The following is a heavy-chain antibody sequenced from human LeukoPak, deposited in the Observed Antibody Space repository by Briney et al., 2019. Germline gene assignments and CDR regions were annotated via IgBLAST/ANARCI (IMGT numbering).Heavy chain of an antibody. D-gene: IGHD3-3*01. Sequence: GGSLRLSCAASGFTFSSYAMSWVRQAPGKGLEWVSAISGSGGSTYYADSVKGRFTISRDNSKNTLYLQMNSLRAEDTAVYYCAKDLSYYDFWSGHYYYYYMDVWGKGTTVTVSS. CDR2: ISGSGGST. J-gene: IGHJ6*03. CDR1: GFTFSSYA. CDR3: AKDLSYYDFWSGHYYYYYMDV. V-gene: IGHV3-23*01.